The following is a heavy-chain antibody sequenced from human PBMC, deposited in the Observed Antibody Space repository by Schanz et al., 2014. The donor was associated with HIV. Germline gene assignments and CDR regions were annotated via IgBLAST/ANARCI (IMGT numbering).Heavy chain of an antibody. CDR1: GFTFSTYA. CDR3: YGDESGY. V-gene: IGHV3-23*01. J-gene: IGHJ4*02. Sequence: EVQLLESGGGLVQPGGSLRLSCAASGFTFSTYAMNWVRQAPGEGLEWVSSITDDGGRTDYADSVKGRFTISRDNSKNTLYLQMNSLRAEDTAVYYCYGDESGYWGQGTLVTVSS. CDR2: ITDDGGRT. D-gene: IGHD4-17*01.